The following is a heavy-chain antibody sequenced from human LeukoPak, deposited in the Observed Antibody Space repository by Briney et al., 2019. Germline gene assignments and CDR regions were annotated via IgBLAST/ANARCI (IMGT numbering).Heavy chain of an antibody. CDR2: IYYSGST. CDR1: GGSISSSDYY. CDR3: ARARDDYGDYDY. V-gene: IGHV4-30-4*01. J-gene: IGHJ4*02. Sequence: SETLSLTCTVSGGSISSSDYYWSWIRQPPGKGLEWIGYIYYSGSTYYNPSLKSRVTISVDTSKNQFSLKLSSVTAADTAVYYCARARDDYGDYDYWGQGTLVTVSS. D-gene: IGHD4-17*01.